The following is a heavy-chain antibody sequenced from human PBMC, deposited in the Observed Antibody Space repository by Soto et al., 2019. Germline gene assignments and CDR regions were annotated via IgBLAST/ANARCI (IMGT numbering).Heavy chain of an antibody. CDR1: GGTFSSYS. Sequence: QVQLVQSGAEVKKPGSSVKVSCKASGGTFSSYSINWVRQAPGQGLEWMGEIIPIFGTTDYAQKFQGRVTITADEYTTTAYMELSSRRAADKAVYYCARDGGRHSGGIDYWGQGTLVTVSS. V-gene: IGHV1-69*01. CDR2: IIPIFGTT. J-gene: IGHJ4*02. D-gene: IGHD1-26*01. CDR3: ARDGGRHSGGIDY.